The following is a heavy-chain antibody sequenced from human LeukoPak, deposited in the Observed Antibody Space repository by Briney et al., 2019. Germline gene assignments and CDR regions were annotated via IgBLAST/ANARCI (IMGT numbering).Heavy chain of an antibody. CDR3: ARDNAWGYFDY. J-gene: IGHJ4*02. D-gene: IGHD1-26*01. V-gene: IGHV3-20*04. CDR1: GFTFDDYG. CDR2: INWNGGST. Sequence: GGSLRLSCAASGFTFDDYGMSWVRQAPGKGLEWVSGINWNGGSTGYADSVKGRFTISRDNSKNTLYLQMNSLRAEDTAVYYCARDNAWGYFDYWGQGTLVTVSS.